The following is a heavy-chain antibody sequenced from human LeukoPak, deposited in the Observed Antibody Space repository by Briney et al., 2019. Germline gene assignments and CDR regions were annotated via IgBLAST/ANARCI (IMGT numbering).Heavy chain of an antibody. CDR3: ARDAVAGTGGFDY. Sequence: GGSLRLSCAASGFIFSNYAMNWVRQAPGKGLEWVSYISPGSSTIYYADSVKGRFTISRDNAKNSLYLQMHSLRDEDTAVYYCARDAVAGTGGFDYWGQGTLVTVSS. V-gene: IGHV3-48*02. CDR1: GFIFSNYA. J-gene: IGHJ4*02. CDR2: ISPGSSTI. D-gene: IGHD6-19*01.